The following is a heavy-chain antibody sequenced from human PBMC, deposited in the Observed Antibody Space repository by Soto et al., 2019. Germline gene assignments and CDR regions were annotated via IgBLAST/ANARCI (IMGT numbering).Heavy chain of an antibody. Sequence: GSLRLSCAASGFTFSSCAMHWVRQAPGKGLEWVAIVSYDGSNKYYADSVEGRFTISRDNSKNTLYLQMNSLRPEDTAVYYCAREMAVPSDYYYGLDVRGQGTTVTVSS. CDR3: AREMAVPSDYYYGLDV. V-gene: IGHV3-30-3*01. D-gene: IGHD6-19*01. CDR1: GFTFSSCA. CDR2: VSYDGSNK. J-gene: IGHJ6*02.